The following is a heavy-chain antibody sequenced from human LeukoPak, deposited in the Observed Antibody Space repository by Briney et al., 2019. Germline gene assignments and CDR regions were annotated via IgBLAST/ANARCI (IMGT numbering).Heavy chain of an antibody. V-gene: IGHV3-21*04. D-gene: IGHD5-18*01. CDR2: ISSSSSYI. CDR3: AKGGHVGGYSYGYDEYFDY. Sequence: GGSLRLSCAASGFTFSSYSMNWVRQAPGKGLEWVSSISSSSSYIYYADSVKGRFTISRDNAKNSLYLQMNSLRAEDTAVYYCAKGGHVGGYSYGYDEYFDYWGQGTLVTVSS. J-gene: IGHJ4*02. CDR1: GFTFSSYS.